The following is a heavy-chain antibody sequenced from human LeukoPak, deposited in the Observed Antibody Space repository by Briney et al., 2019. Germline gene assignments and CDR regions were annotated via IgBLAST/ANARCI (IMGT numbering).Heavy chain of an antibody. J-gene: IGHJ4*02. CDR1: GFTFSSYW. Sequence: GGSLRLSCAASGFTFSSYWMHWVRQAPGKGLVWVSRINSDGSSTSYADSAKGRFTISRDNAKNTLYLQMNSLRAEDTAVYYCAREGSSGWGSYFDYWGQGTLVTVSS. D-gene: IGHD6-19*01. CDR2: INSDGSST. V-gene: IGHV3-74*01. CDR3: AREGSSGWGSYFDY.